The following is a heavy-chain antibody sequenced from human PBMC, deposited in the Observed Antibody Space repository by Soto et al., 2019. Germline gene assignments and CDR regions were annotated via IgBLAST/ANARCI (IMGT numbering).Heavy chain of an antibody. Sequence: PSETLSLTCTVSGGSSSHFYWSWIRQPPGKGLEWIGYVYYTGSTSYNPSLKRRVTFSADSSRGQFSLRLNSVTAADTAVYYCARTVLGPDLLADSFVDYYYYMDVWGQRTTVTVSS. CDR1: GGSSSHFY. V-gene: IGHV4-59*08. D-gene: IGHD3-9*01. CDR3: ARTVLGPDLLADSFVDYYYYMDV. J-gene: IGHJ6*03. CDR2: VYYTGST.